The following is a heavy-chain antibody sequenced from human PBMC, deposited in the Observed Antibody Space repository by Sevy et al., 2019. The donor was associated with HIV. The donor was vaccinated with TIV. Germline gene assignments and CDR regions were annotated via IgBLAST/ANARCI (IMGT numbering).Heavy chain of an antibody. CDR1: GFTFSSYA. CDR2: ISGSGGST. V-gene: IGHV3-23*01. CDR3: AKDLGLEVVPAADYPYAFDI. Sequence: GGSLRLSCAASGFTFSSYAMSWVRQAPGKGLEWVSAISGSGGSTYYADSVKGRFTTSRDNSKNTLYLQMNSLRAEDTAVYYCAKDLGLEVVPAADYPYAFDIWGQGTMVTVSS. D-gene: IGHD2-2*01. J-gene: IGHJ3*02.